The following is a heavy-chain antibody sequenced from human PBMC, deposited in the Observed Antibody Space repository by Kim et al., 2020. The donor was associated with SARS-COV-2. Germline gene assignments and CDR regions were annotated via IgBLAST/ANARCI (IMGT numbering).Heavy chain of an antibody. D-gene: IGHD5-12*01. V-gene: IGHV3-30*07. Sequence: ADSVKGRFTISRDNSKNTLYLQMNSLRAEDTAVYYCARPRPPVATGAFDIWGQGTMVTVSS. J-gene: IGHJ3*02. CDR3: ARPRPPVATGAFDI.